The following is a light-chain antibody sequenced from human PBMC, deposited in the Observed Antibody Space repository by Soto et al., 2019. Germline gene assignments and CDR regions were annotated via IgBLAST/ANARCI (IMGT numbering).Light chain of an antibody. CDR2: EVN. V-gene: IGLV2-8*01. CDR3: SSYVGNNNLV. J-gene: IGLJ2*01. CDR1: SSDVGSYNY. Sequence: LTQPPSASGSPGQSVTISCTGTSSDVGSYNYVSWYRQHPGKAPKLMIYEVNKRPSGVPDRFSGSKSGNTASLTVSGLQAEDEADYYCSSYVGNNNLVFGGGTKLTVL.